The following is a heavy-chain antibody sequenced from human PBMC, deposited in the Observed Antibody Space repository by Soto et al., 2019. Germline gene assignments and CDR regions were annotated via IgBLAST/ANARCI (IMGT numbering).Heavy chain of an antibody. V-gene: IGHV4-59*01. CDR3: ARAYGDYGSDYYYYGMDV. CDR2: IYHSGST. J-gene: IGHJ6*02. D-gene: IGHD4-17*01. Sequence: SETLSLTCTVSGGSISSYYWSWIRQPPGKGLEWIGYIYHSGSTNYNPSLKSRVTISVDTSKNQFSLKLSSVTAADTAVYYCARAYGDYGSDYYYYGMDVWGQGTTVTVSS. CDR1: GGSISSYY.